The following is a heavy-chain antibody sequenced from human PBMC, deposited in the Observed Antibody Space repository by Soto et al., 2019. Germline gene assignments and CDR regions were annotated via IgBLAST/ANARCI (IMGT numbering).Heavy chain of an antibody. CDR3: ARSGYNFAYDH. J-gene: IGHJ5*02. CDR2: ISSDGSGT. Sequence: EVDLVESGGGSVLPGGSLRLSCAASGFTFSGYWMHWVRQAPGTGLVWVSHISSDGSGTRDADSVKGRFTISRDNAKNTLYLQMNSLRAEDTAIYYCARSGYNFAYDHWGQGTLVTVSS. V-gene: IGHV3-74*01. CDR1: GFTFSGYW. D-gene: IGHD5-18*01.